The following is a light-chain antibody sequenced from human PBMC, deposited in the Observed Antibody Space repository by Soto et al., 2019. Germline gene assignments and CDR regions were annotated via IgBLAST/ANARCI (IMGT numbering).Light chain of an antibody. Sequence: LSQLAPVPRSPGQSITFSCTGTSSDVGGYNYVSWYQQHPGKAPKLMIYEVSNRPSGVSNRFSGSKSGNTASLTISGLPAEDEADYYCSSFTSSNTYVFGTGTKVTVL. CDR1: SSDVGGYNY. CDR2: EVS. CDR3: SSFTSSNTYV. V-gene: IGLV2-14*01. J-gene: IGLJ1*01.